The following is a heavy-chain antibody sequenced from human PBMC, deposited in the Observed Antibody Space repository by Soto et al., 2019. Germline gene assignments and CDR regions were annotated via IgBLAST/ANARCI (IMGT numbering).Heavy chain of an antibody. CDR1: GGTFSSYA. CDR2: IIPIFGTA. Sequence: SVKFSCKASGGTFSSYAISWVRQAPGQGLEWMGGIIPIFGTANYAQKFQGRVTITADKSTSTAYMELSSLRSEDTAVYYCARVAYYYGSGSLYYYGMDVWGQGTTVTV. CDR3: ARVAYYYGSGSLYYYGMDV. V-gene: IGHV1-69*06. D-gene: IGHD3-10*01. J-gene: IGHJ6*02.